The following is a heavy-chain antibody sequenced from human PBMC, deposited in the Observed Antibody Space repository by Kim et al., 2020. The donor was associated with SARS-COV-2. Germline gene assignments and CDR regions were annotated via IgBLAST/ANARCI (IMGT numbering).Heavy chain of an antibody. V-gene: IGHV3-21*01. Sequence: IYYADSVKGRFTISRDNAKNSLYLQMNSLRAEDTAVYYCARFITIFSFDIWGQGTMVTVSS. CDR2: I. D-gene: IGHD3-9*01. J-gene: IGHJ3*02. CDR3: ARFITIFSFDI.